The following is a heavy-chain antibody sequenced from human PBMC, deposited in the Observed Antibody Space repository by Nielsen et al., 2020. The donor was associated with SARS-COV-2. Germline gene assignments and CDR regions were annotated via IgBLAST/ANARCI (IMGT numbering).Heavy chain of an antibody. CDR3: VRVRDDGYYYDTGPFDY. CDR2: INTDGSKT. J-gene: IGHJ4*02. V-gene: IGHV3-74*01. CDR1: GFTFISCG. Sequence: GESLKISCAASGFTFISCGMDWVRQAPGKGLAWVSHINTDGSKTTYADSVEGRFTVSRDNAKNTLYLQMNSLTADDTAVYYCVRVRDDGYYYDTGPFDYWGQGTLVTVSS. D-gene: IGHD3-22*01.